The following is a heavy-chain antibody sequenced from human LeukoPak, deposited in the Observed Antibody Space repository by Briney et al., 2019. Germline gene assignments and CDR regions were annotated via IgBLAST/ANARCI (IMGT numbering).Heavy chain of an antibody. CDR1: GGSISSYY. J-gene: IGHJ6*02. V-gene: IGHV4-4*07. CDR2: IYTSGST. CDR3: AGGDILTGYYESGYYYGMDV. D-gene: IGHD3-9*01. Sequence: SETLSLTCTVSGGSISSYYWSWIRQPAGKGLEWIGRIYTSGSTNYNPSLKSRVTMSVDTSKNQFSLKLSSVTAADTAVYYCAGGDILTGYYESGYYYGMDVWGQGTTVTVSS.